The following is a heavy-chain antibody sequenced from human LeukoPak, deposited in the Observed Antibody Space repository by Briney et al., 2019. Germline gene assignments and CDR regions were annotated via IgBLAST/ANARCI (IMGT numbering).Heavy chain of an antibody. J-gene: IGHJ5*02. CDR1: GFTFSSYA. D-gene: IGHD3-10*01. CDR3: ATLLSPYYYGSGSYSSDGA. CDR2: ISSSSSYI. V-gene: IGHV3-21*01. Sequence: GGSLRLSCAASGFTFSSYAMSWVPQAPGKGLEWVSSISSSSSYIYYADSVKGRFTISRDNAKNSLYLQMNSLRAEDTAVYYCATLLSPYYYGSGSYSSDGAWGQGTLVTVSS.